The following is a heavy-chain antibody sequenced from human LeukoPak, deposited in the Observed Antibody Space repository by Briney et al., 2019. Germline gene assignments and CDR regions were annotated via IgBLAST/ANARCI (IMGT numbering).Heavy chain of an antibody. V-gene: IGHV4-59*01. CDR3: ARGSVYFDS. J-gene: IGHJ4*02. CDR2: ISYTGST. Sequence: KSSETLSLTCTVSGGSISSYYVSWTRQPPGKGLEWIGYISYTGSTDYNPSLKSRVTISVDMSKNQFSLKVSSVTAADTAVYYCARGSVYFDSWGQGTLVTVSS. CDR1: GGSISSYY.